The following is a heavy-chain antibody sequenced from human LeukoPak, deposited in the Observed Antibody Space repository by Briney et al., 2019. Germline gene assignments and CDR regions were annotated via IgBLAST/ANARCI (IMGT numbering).Heavy chain of an antibody. D-gene: IGHD3-3*01. CDR1: GYSFTRYW. Sequence: GESLKISCKGSGYSFTRYWIGWVRQMPGKGLEWMGIVYPGDSDTKYSPAFQGQVTISADKSTSTAYLQSTSLKASDTAMYYCARVDDFWSGYRLFDYWGQGTLVTVSS. CDR3: ARVDDFWSGYRLFDY. CDR2: VYPGDSDT. J-gene: IGHJ4*02. V-gene: IGHV5-51*01.